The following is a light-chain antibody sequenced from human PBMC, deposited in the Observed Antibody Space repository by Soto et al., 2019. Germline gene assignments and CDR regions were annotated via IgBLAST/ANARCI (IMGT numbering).Light chain of an antibody. CDR2: GAS. J-gene: IGKJ5*01. CDR1: QSVGSD. V-gene: IGKV3-11*01. CDR3: QQRSNWPIT. Sequence: EIVMTQSPATLSVSPGERATLSCRASQSVGSDLAWYQQKPGQAPRLLIYGASNRATGIPARFSGSGSGTDFTLTISSLEPEDFAVYYCQQRSNWPITFGQGTRLE.